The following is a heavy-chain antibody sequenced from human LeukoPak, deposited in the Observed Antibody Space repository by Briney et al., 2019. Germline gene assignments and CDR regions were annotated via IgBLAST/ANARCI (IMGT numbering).Heavy chain of an antibody. V-gene: IGHV3-74*01. CDR2: INSDGSST. D-gene: IGHD1-14*01. J-gene: IGHJ4*02. CDR3: TRGSTTWYFDY. CDR1: GFTFTSYW. Sequence: PGGSLRLSCAASGFTFTSYWMHWVRQAPGKGLVWVSRINSDGSSTSYADSVKGRFTISRDNAKNSLDLQMNSLRAEDTAVYYCTRGSTTWYFDYWGQGALVTVSS.